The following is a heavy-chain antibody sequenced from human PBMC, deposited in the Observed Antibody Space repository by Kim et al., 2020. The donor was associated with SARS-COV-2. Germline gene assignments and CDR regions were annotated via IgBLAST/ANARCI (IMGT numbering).Heavy chain of an antibody. V-gene: IGHV3-48*03. CDR3: GGVEDYYGSGPIDYFDY. J-gene: IGHJ4*02. D-gene: IGHD3-10*01. Sequence: VKGRFTISRDNAKNSLYLQMNSLRAEDTAVYYCGGVEDYYGSGPIDYFDYWGQGTLVTVSS.